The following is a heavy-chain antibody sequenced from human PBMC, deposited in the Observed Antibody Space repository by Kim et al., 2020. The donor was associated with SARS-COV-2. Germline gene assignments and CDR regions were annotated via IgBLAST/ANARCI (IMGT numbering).Heavy chain of an antibody. V-gene: IGHV4-39*01. J-gene: IGHJ4*02. Sequence: NPPLKSRVTVSVDTSKNQFSLKLTSVTAADTAVYYCASPRSTGPLYYFDYWGQGALVTVSS. CDR3: ASPRSTGPLYYFDY. D-gene: IGHD4-17*01.